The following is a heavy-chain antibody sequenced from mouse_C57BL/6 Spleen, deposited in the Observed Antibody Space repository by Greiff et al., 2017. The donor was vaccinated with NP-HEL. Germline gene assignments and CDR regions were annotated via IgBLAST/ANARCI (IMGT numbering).Heavy chain of an antibody. Sequence: EVKLVESGGGLVKPGGSLKLSCAASGFTFSDYGMHWVRQAPEKGLEWVAYISSGSSTIYYADTVKGRFTISRDNAKNTLFLQMTSLRSEDTAMYYCARTTVADYYAMDYWGQGTSVTVSS. J-gene: IGHJ4*01. CDR1: GFTFSDYG. CDR3: ARTTVADYYAMDY. D-gene: IGHD1-1*01. CDR2: ISSGSSTI. V-gene: IGHV5-17*01.